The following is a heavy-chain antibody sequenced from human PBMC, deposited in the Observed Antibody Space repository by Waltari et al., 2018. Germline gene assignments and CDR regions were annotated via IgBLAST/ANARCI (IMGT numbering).Heavy chain of an antibody. J-gene: IGHJ4*02. CDR2: IIPSLGTA. Sequence: QVQLVQSGAVVKKPGSSVKVSCKASGGTFSSYAISWVRQAPGQGLEWMGGIIPSLGTANDEKKFQGRVTSTADESTSTAYMELSSRRSEDTAVYYWARVLWREYYFDYWGQGTLVTVSS. D-gene: IGHD2-21*01. CDR3: ARVLWREYYFDY. CDR1: GGTFSSYA. V-gene: IGHV1-69*01.